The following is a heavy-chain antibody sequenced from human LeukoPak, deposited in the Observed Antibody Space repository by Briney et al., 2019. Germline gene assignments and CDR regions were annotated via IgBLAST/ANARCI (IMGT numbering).Heavy chain of an antibody. D-gene: IGHD4-17*01. J-gene: IGHJ4*02. CDR1: GFTFSSYS. CDR2: ISSSSGYI. CDR3: AKGYFGYGDYVDY. V-gene: IGHV3-21*01. Sequence: PGGSLRLSCAASGFTFSSYSMNWVRQAPGKGLEWVSSISSSSGYIYYADSVKGRFTISRDNSKNTLYLQMNSLRAEDTAVYYCAKGYFGYGDYVDYWGQGTLVTVSS.